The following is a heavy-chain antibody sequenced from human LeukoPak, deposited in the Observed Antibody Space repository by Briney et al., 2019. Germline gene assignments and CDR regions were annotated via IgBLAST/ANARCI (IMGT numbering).Heavy chain of an antibody. Sequence: PSETLSLTCTVSGGSISAYYWNWIRQPPGKGLEWIGYIDNTGGTTYNPSLKSRLTISVDTPKNQFSLKVNSVTAADTAVYYCARASWAYSPFDFWGQGNMVTVSS. CDR2: IDNTGGT. D-gene: IGHD2-15*01. V-gene: IGHV4-59*01. CDR1: GGSISAYY. CDR3: ARASWAYSPFDF. J-gene: IGHJ4*02.